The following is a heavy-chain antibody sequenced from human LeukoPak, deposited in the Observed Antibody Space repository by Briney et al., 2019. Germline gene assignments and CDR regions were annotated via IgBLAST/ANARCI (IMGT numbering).Heavy chain of an antibody. V-gene: IGHV4-31*03. CDR2: VYSTGTT. Sequence: SETLSLTCTISGDSVSSGGYYWNWIRQRPGKGLEWIGYVYSTGTTKFNPSFKSRVTMSSDMAEKQVSLNLNFVTAADTAKYYCARDCGGDSSCFDAFGIWGQGTMVLVSS. J-gene: IGHJ3*02. D-gene: IGHD2-21*01. CDR1: GDSVSSGGYY. CDR3: ARDCGGDSSCFDAFGI.